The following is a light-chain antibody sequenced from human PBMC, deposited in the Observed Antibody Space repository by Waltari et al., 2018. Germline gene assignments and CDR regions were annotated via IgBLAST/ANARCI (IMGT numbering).Light chain of an antibody. J-gene: IGLJ3*02. CDR2: EDT. V-gene: IGLV3-10*01. CDR1: DLPQKN. Sequence: SYELTQPPSVSVSPGQTARITCSGDDLPQKNAYWYQQKPGQAPVVVIYEDTKRPSGIPERFSGSSSGTMATFTISGAQVEDEADYYCYSTDSSGNHRVFGRGTKLTVL. CDR3: YSTDSSGNHRV.